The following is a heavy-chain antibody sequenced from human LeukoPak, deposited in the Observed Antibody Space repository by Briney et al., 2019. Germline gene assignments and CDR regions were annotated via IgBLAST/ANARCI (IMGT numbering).Heavy chain of an antibody. J-gene: IGHJ4*02. CDR3: ARGGIASVDPTGY. CDR1: GFTLSRYW. Sequence: GGSLRLSCAASGFTLSRYWMHWARQAPGKGLVWVSRINTDGTSRSYADSVKGRFTISRDNAKNALYLQMNSLRAEDTAVYYCARGGIASVDPTGYWGQGTLVTVSS. D-gene: IGHD6-13*01. V-gene: IGHV3-74*01. CDR2: INTDGTSR.